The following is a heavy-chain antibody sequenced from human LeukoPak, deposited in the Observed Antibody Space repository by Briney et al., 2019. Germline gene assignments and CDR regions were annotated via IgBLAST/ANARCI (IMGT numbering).Heavy chain of an antibody. Sequence: GGSLRLSCAASVFTFSSDSMIWVRQALWKGLEWVSAISGSGGSTYYADSVKGRFTISRDNSKNTLYLQMNSLKTEDTAVYYCTTADFGRVARFDYWGQGTLVTVSS. CDR2: ISGSGGST. CDR1: VFTFSSDS. J-gene: IGHJ4*02. D-gene: IGHD4-17*01. CDR3: TTADFGRVARFDY. V-gene: IGHV3-23*01.